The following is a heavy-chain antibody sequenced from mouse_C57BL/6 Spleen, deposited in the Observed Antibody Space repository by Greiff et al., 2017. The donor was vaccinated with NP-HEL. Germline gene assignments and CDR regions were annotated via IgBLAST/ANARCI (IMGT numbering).Heavy chain of an antibody. J-gene: IGHJ4*01. CDR2: ISSGGDYI. V-gene: IGHV5-9-1*02. CDR1: GFTFSSYA. Sequence: DVKLVESGAGLVKPGASLKLSCAASGFTFSSYAMSWVRQTPEQRLEWVAYISSGGDYINYADTVKGRFTISRDNARNTLYLQMSSLKSEDTAMEYCTRESDGSMDYWGQGTSVTVAS. CDR3: TRESDGSMDY. D-gene: IGHD2-3*01.